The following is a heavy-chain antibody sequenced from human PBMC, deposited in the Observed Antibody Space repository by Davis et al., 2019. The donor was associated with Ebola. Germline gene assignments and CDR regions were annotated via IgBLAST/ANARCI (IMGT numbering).Heavy chain of an antibody. CDR3: TTEGVVWSGSLFYYYYGMDV. V-gene: IGHV3-15*01. Sequence: GGSLRLSCAASGFTFSNAWMSWVRQAPGKGLEWVGRIKSKTDGGTTDYAAPVKGRFTISRDDSKNTLYLQMNSLKTEDTAVYYCTTEGVVWSGSLFYYYYGMDVWGQGTTVTVSS. D-gene: IGHD3-3*01. J-gene: IGHJ6*02. CDR2: IKSKTDGGTT. CDR1: GFTFSNAW.